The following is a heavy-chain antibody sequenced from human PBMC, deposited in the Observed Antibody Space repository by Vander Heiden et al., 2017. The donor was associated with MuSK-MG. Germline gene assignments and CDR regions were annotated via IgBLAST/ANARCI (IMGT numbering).Heavy chain of an antibody. Sequence: QVQLQASGPGLVKPSQTLSLTCTFPGRSISSRSYYRSWLRPPAGKGLEWIVRIYTSGYTNYNPSLKSRVTMSVDTSKNQFSLKLSSVTAADTAVYYCARATEMAAPYFDYWGQGTLVTVSS. CDR1: GRSISSRSYY. V-gene: IGHV4-61*02. D-gene: IGHD2-15*01. CDR3: ARATEMAAPYFDY. J-gene: IGHJ4*02. CDR2: IYTSGYT.